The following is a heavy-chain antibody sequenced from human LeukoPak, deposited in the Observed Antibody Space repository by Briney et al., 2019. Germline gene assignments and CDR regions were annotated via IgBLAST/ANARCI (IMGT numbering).Heavy chain of an antibody. Sequence: NPGGSLRLSCVASGFTFKIYNMNWVRQTPAKGLELVSFISKNSDSVYYADSVKGRFTISRDNAKNSLYLEMDSVRAEDTAVYYCARDQDSSGYYYGGAFDIWGQGTMVTVSS. V-gene: IGHV3-21*01. J-gene: IGHJ3*02. D-gene: IGHD3-22*01. CDR2: ISKNSDSV. CDR1: GFTFKIYN. CDR3: ARDQDSSGYYYGGAFDI.